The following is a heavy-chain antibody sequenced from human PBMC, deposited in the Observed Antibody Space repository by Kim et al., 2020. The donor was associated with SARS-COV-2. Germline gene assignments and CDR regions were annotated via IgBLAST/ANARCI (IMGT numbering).Heavy chain of an antibody. CDR2: MWNAGSNK. Sequence: GGSLRLSCAVSGFTFSRYGMHWVRQAPGKGLEWVAVMWNAGSNKYADSVKGRFTISRDNSKDTVYLQMNSLRAEDTAVYYCARGPISGTPDVYYYGMDVWGQGTTVTVSS. D-gene: IGHD1-20*01. J-gene: IGHJ6*02. CDR3: ARGPISGTPDVYYYGMDV. V-gene: IGHV3-33*01. CDR1: GFTFSRYG.